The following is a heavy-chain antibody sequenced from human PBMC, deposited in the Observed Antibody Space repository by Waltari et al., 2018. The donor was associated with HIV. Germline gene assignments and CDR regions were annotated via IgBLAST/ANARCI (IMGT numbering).Heavy chain of an antibody. CDR1: GGPFSSYA. V-gene: IGHV1-69*01. CDR3: ARVAEIYSSSSGAFDY. D-gene: IGHD6-6*01. J-gene: IGHJ4*02. CDR2: SIPIFGTS. Sequence: QVQLVQSGPEVKKPGSSVKVSCKASGGPFSSYAITWVRPAPGQGLEWMGGSIPIFGTSKYAQKFQGRVTSTADESTSTVYMELSSLRSEDTAVYYCARVAEIYSSSSGAFDYWGQGTLVTVSS.